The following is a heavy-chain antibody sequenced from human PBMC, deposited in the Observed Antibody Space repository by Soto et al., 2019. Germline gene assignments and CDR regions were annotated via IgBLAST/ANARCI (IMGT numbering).Heavy chain of an antibody. CDR2: ISTISSYI. CDR1: GFTFTSSN. Sequence: PGGSLRLSCEASGFTFTSSNMNWVRQAPGKGLEWVSSISTISSYIYYADSVKGRFTISRDNAKNSLYLQMNSLRDEDTAVYYCARPSVGGNFFDFWGQGTLVTVSS. D-gene: IGHD6-19*01. V-gene: IGHV3-21*01. J-gene: IGHJ4*02. CDR3: ARPSVGGNFFDF.